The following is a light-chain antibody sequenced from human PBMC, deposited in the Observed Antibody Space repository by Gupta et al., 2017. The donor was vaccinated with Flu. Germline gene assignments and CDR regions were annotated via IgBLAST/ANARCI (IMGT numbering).Light chain of an antibody. CDR3: QQKDIPPRT. CDR2: AAI. V-gene: IGKV3-20*01. CDR1: QSVDRSY. Sequence: EVVLTQSPGTLSLSPGDRATLSCRASQSVDRSYLAWYQQKPGQAPRLLIYAAIIRATGIPDRFSGSGSGTDFTLTISRLEPEDFAVYLCQQKDIPPRTFGQGTKIDIK. J-gene: IGKJ2*01.